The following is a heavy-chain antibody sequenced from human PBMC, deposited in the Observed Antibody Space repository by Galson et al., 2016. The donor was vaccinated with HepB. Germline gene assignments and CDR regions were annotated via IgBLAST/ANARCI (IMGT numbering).Heavy chain of an antibody. Sequence: SLRLSCAASGFTFNSYAMNWVRQAAGKGLEWVSLISGSGGIRHYADSVKGRFTISRDNSENTVYLQMNSLRAEDTAVYYCAKDTNPEGYAPHDWGQGTLVSVSS. CDR1: GFTFNSYA. V-gene: IGHV3-23*01. D-gene: IGHD2-2*01. CDR2: ISGSGGIR. J-gene: IGHJ4*02. CDR3: AKDTNPEGYAPHD.